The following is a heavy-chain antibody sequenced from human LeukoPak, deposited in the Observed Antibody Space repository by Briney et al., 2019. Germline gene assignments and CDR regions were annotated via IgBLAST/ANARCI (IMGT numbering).Heavy chain of an antibody. V-gene: IGHV4-34*01. CDR3: ARRGVGRLLAAAFDI. J-gene: IGHJ3*02. CDR2: INHSGST. D-gene: IGHD3-22*01. CDR1: GGSFSGYY. Sequence: PSETLSLTCAVSGGSFSGYYWSWIRQPPGKGLEWIGEINHSGSTNYNPSLKSRVTISVDTSKNQFSLKLSSVTAADTAVYYCARRGVGRLLAAAFDIWGQGTMVTASS.